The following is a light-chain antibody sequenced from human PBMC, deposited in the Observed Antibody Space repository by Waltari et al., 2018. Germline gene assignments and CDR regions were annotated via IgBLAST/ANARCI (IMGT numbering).Light chain of an antibody. CDR3: QQLNSYLPIT. V-gene: IGKV1-9*01. CDR1: QGIGSY. CDR2: AAS. J-gene: IGKJ5*01. Sequence: IQLTQSPSSLSASVGDRVTITCRASQGIGSYFAWYQQKPGQAPELLIYAASTLQSGVPSRFSGSGSGTDFTLTISSLQPEDFATYYCQQLNSYLPITFGQGTRLEIK.